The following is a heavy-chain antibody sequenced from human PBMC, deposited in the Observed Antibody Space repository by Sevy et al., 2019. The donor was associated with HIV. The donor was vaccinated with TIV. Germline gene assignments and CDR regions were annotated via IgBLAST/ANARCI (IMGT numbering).Heavy chain of an antibody. V-gene: IGHV3-21*01. CDR2: ISSSSSYI. CDR1: GITFTIYT. CDR3: ARVDSNGVCYSH. J-gene: IGHJ4*02. Sequence: GGSLRLSCAASGITFTIYTMNWVRQAPGKGLEWVSSISSSSSYIYYADSVKGRFTISRDNAKSSLYLQMNSLRAEDTAVYYCARVDSNGVCYSHWGQGTLVPVSS. D-gene: IGHD2-8*01.